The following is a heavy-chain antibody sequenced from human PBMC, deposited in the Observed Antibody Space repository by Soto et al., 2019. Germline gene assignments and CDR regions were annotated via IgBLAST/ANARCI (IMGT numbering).Heavy chain of an antibody. J-gene: IGHJ3*02. V-gene: IGHV4-4*02. D-gene: IGHD3-22*01. CDR1: GGSISSSNW. CDR2: IYHSGST. CDR3: ARGPPEGDYDSSGYPPGDAFDI. Sequence: SETLSLTCAVSGGSISSSNWWSWVRQPPGKGLEWIGEIYHSGSTNYNPSLKSRVTISVDKSKNQFSLKLSSVTAADTAVYYCARGPPEGDYDSSGYPPGDAFDIWGQGTTVTVSS.